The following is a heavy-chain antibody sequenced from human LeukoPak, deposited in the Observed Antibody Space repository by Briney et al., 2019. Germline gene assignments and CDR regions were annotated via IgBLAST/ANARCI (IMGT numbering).Heavy chain of an antibody. CDR3: ARIESYYDFWSGYYTTFDC. D-gene: IGHD3-3*01. V-gene: IGHV4-34*01. CDR2: INHSGST. J-gene: IGHJ4*02. Sequence: PSETLSLTCAVYGGSFSGYYWSWIRQPPGKGLEWIGEINHSGSTNYNPSLKSRVTISVDTSKNQFSLKLSSVTAADTAVYYCARIESYYDFWSGYYTTFDCWGQGTLVTVSS. CDR1: GGSFSGYY.